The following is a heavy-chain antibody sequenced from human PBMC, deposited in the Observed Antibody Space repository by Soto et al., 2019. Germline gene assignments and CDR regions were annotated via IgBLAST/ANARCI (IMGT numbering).Heavy chain of an antibody. CDR2: IYYSGNT. CDR3: ARQTGYSSGLYDG. V-gene: IGHV4-39*01. Sequence: SETLSLTCTVSGGSISSSSYYWGWIRQPPGKGLEWIGSIYYSGNTYYNPSLKSRVTISVDTSKNQFSLKLSSVTAADTAVYYCARQTGYSSGLYDGWGQGTLVTVSS. CDR1: GGSISSSSYY. D-gene: IGHD6-19*01. J-gene: IGHJ4*02.